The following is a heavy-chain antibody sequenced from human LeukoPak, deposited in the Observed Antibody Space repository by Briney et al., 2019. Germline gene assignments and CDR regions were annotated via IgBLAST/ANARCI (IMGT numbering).Heavy chain of an antibody. CDR1: GFTFSDYY. CDR2: ISSSGSTI. D-gene: IGHD3-3*01. J-gene: IGHJ3*02. Sequence: PGGSLRLSCAASGFTFSDYYMSWIRQAPGKGLEWVSYISSSGSTIYYADSVKGRFTISRDNAKNSLYLQMNSLRAEDTAVYYCASRGYYDFWSGYWVVGAFDIWGQATMVTVSS. CDR3: ASRGYYDFWSGYWVVGAFDI. V-gene: IGHV3-11*04.